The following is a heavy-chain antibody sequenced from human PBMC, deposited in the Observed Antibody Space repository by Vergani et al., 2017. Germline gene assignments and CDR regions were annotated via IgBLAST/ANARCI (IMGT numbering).Heavy chain of an antibody. J-gene: IGHJ4*02. CDR1: GFTFDDYA. CDR2: ISWNSGSI. CDR3: AKDYCYDSSGYYFDY. D-gene: IGHD3-22*01. V-gene: IGHV3-9*01. Sequence: EVQLVESGGGLVQPGRSLRLSCAASGFTFDDYAMHWVRQAPGKGLEWVSGISWNSGSIGYADSVKGRFTISRDNAKNSLYLQMNSLRAEDTALYYCAKDYCYDSSGYYFDYWGQGTLVTVSS.